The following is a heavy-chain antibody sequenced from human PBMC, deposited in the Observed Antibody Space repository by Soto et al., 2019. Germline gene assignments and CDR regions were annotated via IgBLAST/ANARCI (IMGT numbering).Heavy chain of an antibody. CDR1: GYTFTSYD. V-gene: IGHV1-8*01. CDR3: ARKGGYWREIDY. J-gene: IGHJ4*02. D-gene: IGHD3-22*01. Sequence: GASVKVSCKASGYTFTSYDINWVRQATGQGLEWMGWMNPNSGNTGYAQKFQGRVTMTRNTSISTAYMDLSSLRSEDTAVYYCARKGGYWREIDYWGQGTLVTVSS. CDR2: MNPNSGNT.